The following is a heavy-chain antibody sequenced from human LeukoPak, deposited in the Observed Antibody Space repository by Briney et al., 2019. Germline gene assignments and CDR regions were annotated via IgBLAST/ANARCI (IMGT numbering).Heavy chain of an antibody. J-gene: IGHJ3*02. CDR1: GFTFSYYA. CDR3: AREGTARDAFDI. D-gene: IGHD2-21*02. CDR2: ISSDGSDK. V-gene: IGHV3-30-3*01. Sequence: GRSLRLSCAASGFTFSYYAMHWVRQAPGKGLEWVAFISSDGSDKYYADSMKGRFTISRDNSKNTLYLQMTSLKGEDTAMYYCAREGTARDAFDIWGQGTMVTVSS.